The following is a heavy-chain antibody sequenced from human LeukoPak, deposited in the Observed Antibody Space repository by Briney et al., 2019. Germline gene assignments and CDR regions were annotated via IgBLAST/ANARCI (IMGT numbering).Heavy chain of an antibody. CDR2: ISGSGGST. J-gene: IGHJ4*02. D-gene: IGHD2-2*02. Sequence: GGSLRLSCAASGFTFSSYAMSWVRQAPGKGLEWVSAISGSGGSTYYADSVKGRFTISRDNSKNTLYLQMNSLRAEDTAVYYCAKGYCSSTSCYTAADYWGQGTLVTVSS. CDR3: AKGYCSSTSCYTAADY. V-gene: IGHV3-23*01. CDR1: GFTFSSYA.